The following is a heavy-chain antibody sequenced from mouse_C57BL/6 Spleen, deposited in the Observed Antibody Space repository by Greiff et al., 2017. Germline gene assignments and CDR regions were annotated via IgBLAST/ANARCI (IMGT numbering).Heavy chain of an antibody. Sequence: VKLMESGAELVKPGASVKLSCKASGYTFTEYTIHWVKQRSGQGLEWIGWFYPGSGSIKYNEKFKDKATLTADKSSSTVYMELSRLTSEDSAVYFCARHEDGYYGNYDAMDYWGQGTSVTVSS. CDR1: GYTFTEYT. CDR3: ARHEDGYYGNYDAMDY. CDR2: FYPGSGSI. J-gene: IGHJ4*01. D-gene: IGHD2-1*01. V-gene: IGHV1-62-2*01.